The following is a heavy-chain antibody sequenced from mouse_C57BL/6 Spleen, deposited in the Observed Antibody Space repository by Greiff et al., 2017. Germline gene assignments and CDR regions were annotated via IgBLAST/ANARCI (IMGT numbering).Heavy chain of an antibody. Sequence: EVKLVESGGDLVKPGGSLKLSCAASGFTFSSYGMSWVRQTPDKRLEWVATISSGGSYTYYPDSVKGRFTISRDNAKNTLYLQMSSLKSEDTAMYYCARQRWDGFDYWGQGTTLTVSS. D-gene: IGHD4-1*01. CDR3: ARQRWDGFDY. CDR1: GFTFSSYG. CDR2: ISSGGSYT. J-gene: IGHJ2*01. V-gene: IGHV5-6*01.